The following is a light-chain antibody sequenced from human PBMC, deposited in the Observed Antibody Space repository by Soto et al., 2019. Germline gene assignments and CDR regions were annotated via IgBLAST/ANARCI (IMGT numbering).Light chain of an antibody. J-gene: IGLJ1*01. V-gene: IGLV2-14*01. CDR3: SSYTRSSTAYV. Sequence: QSALTQPASVSGSPGQSITISCTCTSSDVGGYNYVSWYQQHPGKAPKLMIYEVSNRPSRVSNRFSGSKSGNTASLTISGLQAEDEADYYCSSYTRSSTAYVFGTGTKVTVL. CDR2: EVS. CDR1: SSDVGGYNY.